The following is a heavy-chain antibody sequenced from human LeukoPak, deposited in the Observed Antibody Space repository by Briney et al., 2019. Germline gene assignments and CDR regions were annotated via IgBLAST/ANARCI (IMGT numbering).Heavy chain of an antibody. V-gene: IGHV4-59*08. D-gene: IGHD1/OR15-1a*01. CDR2: MYYSGTR. CDR1: GASIRPYY. CDR3: ARHGPANSFDY. Sequence: SETLSLTCSVSGASIRPYYWSWLRQPPVNGLEWIGFMYYSGTRNYNPSLSSRITISVDTSKNQFSLHLTSVTAADTAVYYCARHGPANSFDYWGRGNLVTVSS. J-gene: IGHJ4*02.